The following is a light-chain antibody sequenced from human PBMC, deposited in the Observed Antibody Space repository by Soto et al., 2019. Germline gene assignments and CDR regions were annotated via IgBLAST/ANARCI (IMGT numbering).Light chain of an antibody. CDR1: QSISSW. V-gene: IGKV1-5*01. J-gene: IGKJ1*01. CDR3: QEYTTYART. CDR2: DAS. Sequence: DIQMTQSHATLSAYVGDRVTITCRASQSISSWLAWYQQKPGKAPKVLIYDASTLQSGVPSRFSGGGSGTEFTLTITSLQPDDFATYYCQEYTTYARTFGQGTKVEVK.